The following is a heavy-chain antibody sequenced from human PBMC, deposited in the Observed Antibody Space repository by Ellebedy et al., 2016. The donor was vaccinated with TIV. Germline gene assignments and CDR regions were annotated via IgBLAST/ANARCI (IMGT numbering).Heavy chain of an antibody. J-gene: IGHJ6*02. CDR1: GGSISSSNW. V-gene: IGHV4-4*02. Sequence: SETLSLXCAVSGGSISSSNWWSWLRPPPGKGLEWIGEIYHSGSTNYNPSLKSRVTISVDKSKNQFSLKLSSVTAADTAVYYCARDSARSWQQLVLDYYGMDVWGQGTTVTVSS. D-gene: IGHD6-13*01. CDR3: ARDSARSWQQLVLDYYGMDV. CDR2: IYHSGST.